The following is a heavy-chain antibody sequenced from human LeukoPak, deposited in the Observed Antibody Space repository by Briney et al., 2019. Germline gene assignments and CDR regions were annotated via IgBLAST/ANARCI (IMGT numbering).Heavy chain of an antibody. D-gene: IGHD3-10*01. CDR3: AKDFGPWAAFDI. Sequence: GGSLRLSCAASGFTFSSYAMSWVRQAPGKGLEWVSALSGSGSTTYYADSVKGRFTISRDNSKNTLYLQMNSLRAEDTAVYSCAKDFGPWAAFDIWGQGTMVTVSS. CDR2: LSGSGSTT. V-gene: IGHV3-23*01. J-gene: IGHJ3*02. CDR1: GFTFSSYA.